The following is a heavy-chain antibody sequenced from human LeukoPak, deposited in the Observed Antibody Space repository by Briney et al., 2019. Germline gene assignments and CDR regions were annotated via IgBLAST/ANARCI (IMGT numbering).Heavy chain of an antibody. Sequence: PSETRSLTCAVYGGSFSGYYWGWIRQPPGKGLEWIGEINHSGSTNYNPSLKSRVTISVDTSKNQFSLKLSAVTAADTAVYYCARGVGGGNKGYYFDYWGQGTLVTVSS. CDR3: ARGVGGGNKGYYFDY. J-gene: IGHJ4*02. CDR2: INHSGST. V-gene: IGHV4-34*01. CDR1: GGSFSGYY. D-gene: IGHD1/OR15-1a*01.